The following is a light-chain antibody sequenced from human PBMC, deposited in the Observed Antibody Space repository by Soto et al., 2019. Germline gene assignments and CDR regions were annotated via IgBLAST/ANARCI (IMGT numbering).Light chain of an antibody. CDR3: CSYAGGSTSV. CDR2: EAT. CDR1: SSDVGNYNL. Sequence: QSALTQPASVSGSPGQSITVSCTGTSSDVGNYNLVSWYQQHPGKAPKLMIYEATKRPSGVSTRFSGSKSGNTASLTIPGLQAEDEADYYCCSYAGGSTSVFGTGTKLTVL. J-gene: IGLJ1*01. V-gene: IGLV2-23*01.